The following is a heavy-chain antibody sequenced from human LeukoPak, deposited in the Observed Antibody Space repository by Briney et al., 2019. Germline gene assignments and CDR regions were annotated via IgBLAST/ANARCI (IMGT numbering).Heavy chain of an antibody. Sequence: GGSLRLSCAASGFTFNSYWMYCVRQAPGKGLVWVSRIKSDGSSTTYADSVKGRFTISRDNAKSTLSLQMNSLRAEDTAVYYCAASGTTGPDYWGQGTLVTVSP. CDR1: GFTFNSYW. J-gene: IGHJ4*02. D-gene: IGHD1-1*01. CDR2: IKSDGSST. CDR3: AASGTTGPDY. V-gene: IGHV3-74*03.